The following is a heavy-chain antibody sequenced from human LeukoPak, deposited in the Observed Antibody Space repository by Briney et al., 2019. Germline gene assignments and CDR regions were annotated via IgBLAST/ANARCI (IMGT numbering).Heavy chain of an antibody. V-gene: IGHV3-23*01. CDR1: GFTFSIYA. CDR3: AKEFVPGNFHY. Sequence: GGSLRLSCAASGFTFSIYAMTWVRQTPGKGLEWVSTITGSGGGTYYADSVKGRFTISRDNSKDTLYLQLNSLRAEDTAIYYCAKEFVPGNFHYWGQGTLVTVSS. CDR2: ITGSGGGT. J-gene: IGHJ4*02. D-gene: IGHD2-21*01.